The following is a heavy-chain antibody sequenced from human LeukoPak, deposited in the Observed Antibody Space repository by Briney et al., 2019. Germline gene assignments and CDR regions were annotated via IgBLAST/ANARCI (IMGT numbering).Heavy chain of an antibody. CDR2: IKPDGSST. CDR3: AKGVGTIFGVVIKQLFDY. CDR1: GFTFSDYW. Sequence: PGGSLRLSCAASGFTFSDYWMHWVRQAPGKGLVWVSDIKPDGSSTRYADSVKGRFTISRDNSKNTLYLQMNSLRAEDTAVYYCAKGVGTIFGVVIKQLFDYWGQGTLVTVSS. V-gene: IGHV3-74*01. J-gene: IGHJ4*02. D-gene: IGHD3-3*01.